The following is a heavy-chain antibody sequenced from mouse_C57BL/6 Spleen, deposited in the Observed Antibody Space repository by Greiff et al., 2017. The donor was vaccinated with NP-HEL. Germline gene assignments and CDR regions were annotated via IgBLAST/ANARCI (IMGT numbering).Heavy chain of an antibody. CDR2: IYPGDGDT. CDR3: AGGYYGGNY. D-gene: IGHD1-1*01. J-gene: IGHJ2*01. V-gene: IGHV1-82*01. Sequence: VQLQQSGPELVKPGASVKISCKASGYAFSSSWMNWVKQRPGKGLEWIGRIYPGDGDTNYNGKFKGKATRTADKSSSTAYMQLSSLTSEDSAVYFCAGGYYGGNYWGQGTTLTVSS. CDR1: GYAFSSSW.